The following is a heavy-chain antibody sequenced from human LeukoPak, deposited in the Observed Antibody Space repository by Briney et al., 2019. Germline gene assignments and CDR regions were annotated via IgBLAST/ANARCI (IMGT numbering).Heavy chain of an antibody. D-gene: IGHD3-3*01. CDR1: GGSISSSSYY. CDR3: ARGPWEGLRFLEWSFDI. V-gene: IGHV4-39*07. Sequence: SETLSLTCTVSGGSISSSSYYWGWIRQPPGKGLEWIGSIYYSGSTYYNPSLKSRVTVSVDTSKNQFSLKLSSVTAEDTAVYYCARGPWEGLRFLEWSFDIWGQGTMVTVSS. J-gene: IGHJ3*02. CDR2: IYYSGST.